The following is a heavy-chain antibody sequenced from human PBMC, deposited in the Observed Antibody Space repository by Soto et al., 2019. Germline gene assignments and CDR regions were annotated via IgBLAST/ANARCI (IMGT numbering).Heavy chain of an antibody. V-gene: IGHV4-59*01. CDR1: GGSISSYY. D-gene: IGHD4-17*01. CDR2: IYYSGST. J-gene: IGHJ4*02. Sequence: PSETLSLTCTVSGGSISSYYWSWIRQPPGKGLEWVGYIYYSGSTNYNPSLKSRVTISVDTSKNQFSLKLSSVTAADTAVYYCARIDSCDHYFDYRGQRHLVPVSS. CDR3: ARIDSCDHYFDY.